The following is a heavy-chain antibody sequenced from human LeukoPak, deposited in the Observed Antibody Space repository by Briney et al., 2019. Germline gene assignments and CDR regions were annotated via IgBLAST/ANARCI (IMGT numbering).Heavy chain of an antibody. D-gene: IGHD5-12*01. Sequence: QAGGSLRLSCIASGFTFSNYAMHWIRQAPGKRPEWVAFISNNGRDKNYADSVQGRFSISRDNSKNTLYLQMNSPRVEDTAIFYCVRDDRGFSGYHFDCWGQGTLVTVSP. CDR2: ISNNGRDK. J-gene: IGHJ4*02. CDR3: VRDDRGFSGYHFDC. CDR1: GFTFSNYA. V-gene: IGHV3-30*04.